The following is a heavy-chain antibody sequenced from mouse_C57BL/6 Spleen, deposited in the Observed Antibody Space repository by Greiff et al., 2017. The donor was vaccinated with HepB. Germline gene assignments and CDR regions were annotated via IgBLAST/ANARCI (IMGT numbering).Heavy chain of an antibody. Sequence: VQLQESGPELVKPGASVKISCKASGYAISDSWMNWVKRRPGKGLEWIGRIYPGDGDTNYNGKFKGKATLTADKSSSTAYMQLSSLTSEDSAVYFYACWDRCYVHCSAIHHWAQVTPFTVSS. V-gene: IGHV1-82*01. CDR3: ACWDRCYVHCSAIHH. J-gene: IGHJ2*01. D-gene: IGHD4-1*01. CDR2: IYPGDGDT. CDR1: GYAISDSW.